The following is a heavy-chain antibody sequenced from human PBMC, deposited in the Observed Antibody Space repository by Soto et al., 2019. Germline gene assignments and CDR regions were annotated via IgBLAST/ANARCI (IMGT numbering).Heavy chain of an antibody. V-gene: IGHV4-39*01. D-gene: IGHD3-10*01. CDR1: GGSISSSSYY. J-gene: IGHJ5*02. Sequence: LSLTCTVSGGSISSSSYYWGWIRQPPGKGLEWIGSIYYSGSTYYNPSLKSRVTISVDTSKNQFSLKLSSVTAADTAVYYCARQMRDYYGSGSYNWFDPWGQGTLVTVSS. CDR3: ARQMRDYYGSGSYNWFDP. CDR2: IYYSGST.